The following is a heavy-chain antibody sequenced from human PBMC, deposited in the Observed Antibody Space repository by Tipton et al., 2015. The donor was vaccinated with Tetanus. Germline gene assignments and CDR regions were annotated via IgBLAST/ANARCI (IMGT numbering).Heavy chain of an antibody. Sequence: TLSLTCTVSGGSISSYYWSWIRQPPGKGLEWIGYIYYSGSTNYNPSLKSRVTISVDTSKNQFSLKLSSVTAADTAVYYCARDLGPKVRGTNTYYYDSSGYYVFGAFDIWGQGTMVTVSS. CDR2: IYYSGST. D-gene: IGHD3-22*01. V-gene: IGHV4-59*01. CDR1: GGSISSYY. CDR3: ARDLGPKVRGTNTYYYDSSGYYVFGAFDI. J-gene: IGHJ3*02.